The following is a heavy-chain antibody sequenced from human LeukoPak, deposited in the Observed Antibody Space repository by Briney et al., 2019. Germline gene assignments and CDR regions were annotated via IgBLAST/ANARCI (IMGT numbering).Heavy chain of an antibody. V-gene: IGHV1-69*05. CDR3: ARDRGYSGYDSGYFDY. CDR1: GGTSSIYA. J-gene: IGHJ4*02. CDR2: IIPMFGSA. D-gene: IGHD5-12*01. Sequence: SVKVSCKASGGTSSIYAITWVRQAAGQGLEWMGGIIPMFGSAHYAQKFQGRVTITTDESTSTAYMELSSLRSEDTAVYYCARDRGYSGYDSGYFDYWGRGALVTVSS.